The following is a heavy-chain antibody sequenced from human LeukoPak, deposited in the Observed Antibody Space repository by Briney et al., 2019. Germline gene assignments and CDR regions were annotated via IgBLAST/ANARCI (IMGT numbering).Heavy chain of an antibody. CDR3: ARGRGWGILDS. Sequence: GASVKVSCKTSGYPFTSYDIHWVRQAAGHGLEWMSWMTPNSEKRAYAQKFQGRVTMTTNTSIDTAYMELSSLTFDGTAIYYCARGRGWGILDSWGQGHLVTVSS. CDR1: GYPFTSYD. D-gene: IGHD6-19*01. CDR2: MTPNSEKR. V-gene: IGHV1-8*01. J-gene: IGHJ4*02.